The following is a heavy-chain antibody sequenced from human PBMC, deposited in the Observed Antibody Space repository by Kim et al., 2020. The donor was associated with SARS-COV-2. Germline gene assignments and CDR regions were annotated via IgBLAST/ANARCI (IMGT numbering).Heavy chain of an antibody. V-gene: IGHV3-7*01. CDR2: IKQDGSEK. D-gene: IGHD6-13*01. CDR3: ASWRSGSSWYRGFNWFDP. Sequence: GGSLRLSCAASGFTFSSYWMSWVRQAPGKGLEWVANIKQDGSEKYYVDSVKGRFTISRDNAKNSLYLQMNSLRAEDTAVYYCASWRSGSSWYRGFNWFDPWGQGTLVTVSS. CDR1: GFTFSSYW. J-gene: IGHJ5*02.